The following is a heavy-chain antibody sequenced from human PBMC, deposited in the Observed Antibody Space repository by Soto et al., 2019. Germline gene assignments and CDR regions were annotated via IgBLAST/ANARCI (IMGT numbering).Heavy chain of an antibody. J-gene: IGHJ5*02. V-gene: IGHV2-5*02. Sequence: QITLKESGPTLVKPTQTLTLTCTSSGFSLNTSGVGVGWVRQPPGKALEWLTLIYWDDDKRYRPSLKSRLTITKDASKNEVVLTLSNMDPVDTATYFCVYSHSPHGNWFDPWGQGTLVTVSS. D-gene: IGHD2-15*01. CDR3: VYSHSPHGNWFDP. CDR1: GFSLNTSGVG. CDR2: IYWDDDK.